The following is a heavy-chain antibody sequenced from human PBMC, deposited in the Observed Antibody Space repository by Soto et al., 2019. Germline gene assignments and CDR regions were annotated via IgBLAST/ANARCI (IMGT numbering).Heavy chain of an antibody. CDR3: AKCYCSGGSCYPGRSAFDI. Sequence: SETLSLTCAVYGGSFSGYYWSWIRQPPGKGLEWIGEINHSGSTNYNPSLKSRVTISVDTSKNQFSLKLSSVTAADTAVYYCAKCYCSGGSCYPGRSAFDIWGQGTMVTVSS. J-gene: IGHJ3*02. V-gene: IGHV4-34*01. CDR2: INHSGST. CDR1: GGSFSGYY. D-gene: IGHD2-15*01.